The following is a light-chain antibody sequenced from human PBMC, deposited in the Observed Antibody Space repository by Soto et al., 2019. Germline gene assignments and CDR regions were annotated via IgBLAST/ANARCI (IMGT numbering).Light chain of an antibody. CDR3: LQADWVPRL. Sequence: DIQMTQSPSSLSASVGARVTITCQASHHISDYLNWYQQRPGKDTKLLIYDASNLQTGVPNRFRGSGAGTDVNLSISRLQPEYGATYYGLQADWVPRLFGGGTIVEI. J-gene: IGKJ4*01. V-gene: IGKV1-33*01. CDR1: HHISDY. CDR2: DAS.